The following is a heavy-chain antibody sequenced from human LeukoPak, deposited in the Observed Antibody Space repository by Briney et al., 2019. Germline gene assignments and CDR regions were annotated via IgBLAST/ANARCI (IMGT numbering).Heavy chain of an antibody. CDR2: IYASGST. D-gene: IGHD5-18*01. J-gene: IGHJ6*03. Sequence: SETPSLTCTVSGGSISSYYWSWIRQPAGKGLEWIGRIYASGSTNYNPSLKSRVTMSVDTSKNQFSLKLSSVTAADTAVYYCARGSRIQLWLSRVYYYMDVWGKGTTVTISS. V-gene: IGHV4-4*07. CDR3: ARGSRIQLWLSRVYYYMDV. CDR1: GGSISSYY.